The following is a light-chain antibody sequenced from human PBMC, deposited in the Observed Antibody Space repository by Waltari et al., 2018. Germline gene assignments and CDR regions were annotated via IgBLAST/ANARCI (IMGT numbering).Light chain of an antibody. CDR1: QSFSSW. J-gene: IGKJ2*01. V-gene: IGKV1-5*03. Sequence: DIQMTQSPSTLSASVGDRVTLTCRASQSFSSWLAWYQQKPGKAPKLLIYEASTLESWLPSRFSGSGSGTEFTLTISSLQPDDSATYFCQQYNRYPYTFGQGTKLEIK. CDR3: QQYNRYPYT. CDR2: EAS.